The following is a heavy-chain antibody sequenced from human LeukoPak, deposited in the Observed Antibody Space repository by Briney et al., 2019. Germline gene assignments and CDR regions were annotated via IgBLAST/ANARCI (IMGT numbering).Heavy chain of an antibody. CDR3: ARGDLTFWGFPH. V-gene: IGHV3-74*01. CDR2: VNTDGSHT. Sequence: GGSLRLSCAASGFTFSSYAMSWVRQAPGKGLMWVSRVNTDGSHTNYADSVKGRFTISRDNAKNALYLQTNSLRAEDTAIYYCARGDLTFWGFPHWGQGALVTVSS. D-gene: IGHD7-27*01. J-gene: IGHJ4*02. CDR1: GFTFSSYA.